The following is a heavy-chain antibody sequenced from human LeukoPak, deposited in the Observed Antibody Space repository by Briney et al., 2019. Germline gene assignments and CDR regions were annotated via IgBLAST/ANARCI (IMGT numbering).Heavy chain of an antibody. J-gene: IGHJ4*02. CDR2: IWYDASSQ. CDR3: ARDDCAGDCYLDH. V-gene: IGHV3-33*01. CDR1: GFTFRSYG. D-gene: IGHD2-21*02. Sequence: PGGSLRLSCAASGFTFRSYGMHWIRQAPGKGLEWVAGIWYDASSQDYADSVKGRFTISRDNSKNTLYLQMNSLRAEDTAVYYCARDDCAGDCYLDHWGQGTLVTVSS.